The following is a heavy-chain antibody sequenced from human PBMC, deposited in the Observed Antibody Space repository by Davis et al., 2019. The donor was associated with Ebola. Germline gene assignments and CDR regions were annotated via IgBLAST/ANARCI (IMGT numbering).Heavy chain of an antibody. D-gene: IGHD3-22*01. Sequence: GESLKISCAASRFTFSNYAMSWVRQAPGKGLEWVLSITGSGDSRYHADSVKGRFTISRDNSENTLHLQMNSLRADDTAVYYCAKSTMIVGDWDFDYWGQGTLVTVSS. CDR2: ITGSGDSR. J-gene: IGHJ4*02. V-gene: IGHV3-23*01. CDR1: RFTFSNYA. CDR3: AKSTMIVGDWDFDY.